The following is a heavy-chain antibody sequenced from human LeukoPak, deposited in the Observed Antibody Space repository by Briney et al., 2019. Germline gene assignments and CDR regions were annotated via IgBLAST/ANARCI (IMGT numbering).Heavy chain of an antibody. V-gene: IGHV4-59*01. CDR1: GGSISSYY. CDR2: IYYSGST. Sequence: SETLSLTCTVSGGSISSYYWCWIRQPPGKGLEWIGYIYYSGSTNYNPSLKSRVTISVDTSKNQFSLKLSSVTAADTAVYYCARDYNWNDGAFDIWGQGTMVTVSS. D-gene: IGHD1-1*01. CDR3: ARDYNWNDGAFDI. J-gene: IGHJ3*02.